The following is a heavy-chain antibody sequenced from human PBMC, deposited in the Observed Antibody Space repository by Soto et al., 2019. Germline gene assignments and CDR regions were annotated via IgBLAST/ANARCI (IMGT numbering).Heavy chain of an antibody. D-gene: IGHD3-16*02. J-gene: IGHJ4*02. CDR3: AKDRLITFGGVIDQATFDY. Sequence: EVQLLESGGGLGQPGGSLRLSCAASGFTFSNFAMNWVRQAPGKGLEWVSGISGSGGSTYYADSVTGRFTISRDNSKSTLYLQMNSLRAEDTALYYCAKDRLITFGGVIDQATFDYWGQGTLVTVSS. CDR1: GFTFSNFA. CDR2: ISGSGGST. V-gene: IGHV3-23*01.